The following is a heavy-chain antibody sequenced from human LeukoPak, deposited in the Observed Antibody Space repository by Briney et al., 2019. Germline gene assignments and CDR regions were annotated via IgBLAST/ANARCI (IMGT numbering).Heavy chain of an antibody. V-gene: IGHV1-2*02. J-gene: IGHJ3*02. Sequence: ASVKVSCKASGYTFTGYYMHWVRQAPGQGLEWMGWINPNSGGTNYAQKFQGRVTMTRDTSISTAYMELSRLRSDDTAVYYCAASQSYCGGDCYPGDAFDIWGQGTMVTVSS. D-gene: IGHD2-21*01. CDR2: INPNSGGT. CDR3: AASQSYCGGDCYPGDAFDI. CDR1: GYTFTGYY.